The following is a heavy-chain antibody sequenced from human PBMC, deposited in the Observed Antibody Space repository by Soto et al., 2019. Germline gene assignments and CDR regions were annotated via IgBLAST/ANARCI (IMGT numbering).Heavy chain of an antibody. CDR1: GFTFSNYG. Sequence: QVQLVESGGGVVQPGRSLRLSCEASGFTFSNYGMHWVRQAPGKGLEWVAVIYHDGNIKYYADSVKGRFTSSRDNSKNTLYLEMNNLRAEDTAVYYCARGPRMSAEGIGDYWGQGTLLTVSS. J-gene: IGHJ4*02. D-gene: IGHD1-26*01. CDR3: ARGPRMSAEGIGDY. CDR2: IYHDGNIK. V-gene: IGHV3-33*01.